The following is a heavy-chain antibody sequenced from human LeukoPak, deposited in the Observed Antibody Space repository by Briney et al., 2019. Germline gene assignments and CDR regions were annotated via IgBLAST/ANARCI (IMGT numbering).Heavy chain of an antibody. J-gene: IGHJ4*02. V-gene: IGHV4-59*01. CDR3: ARALKPFSGPFDY. CDR1: GGSISSYY. CDR2: IYYSGST. D-gene: IGHD2-15*01. Sequence: PSETLSLTCTVSGGSISSYYWSWLRQPPGKGLEWIGYIYYSGSTNYNLSLKSRVTISVDTSKNQFSLKLSSVTAADTAVYYCARALKPFSGPFDYWGQGTLVTVSS.